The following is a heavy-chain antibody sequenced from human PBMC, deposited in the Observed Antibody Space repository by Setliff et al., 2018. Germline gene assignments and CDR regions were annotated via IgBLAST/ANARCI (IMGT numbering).Heavy chain of an antibody. Sequence: SETLSLTCTVSGASIRNYYWTWIRQPPGKGLEWIGYVHFTGSTDYNPSLKSRVTMTADVSKNQFSLKLSSVTAADTAVYYCARKVEQWLTPHFDQWGQGALVTVSS. D-gene: IGHD6-19*01. CDR1: GASIRNYY. J-gene: IGHJ4*02. CDR2: VHFTGST. CDR3: ARKVEQWLTPHFDQ. V-gene: IGHV4-59*01.